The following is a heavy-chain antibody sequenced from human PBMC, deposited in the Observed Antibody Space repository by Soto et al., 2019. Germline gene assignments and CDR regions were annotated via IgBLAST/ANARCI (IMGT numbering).Heavy chain of an antibody. CDR3: AKAAQIDIVVVPAAMYRDYYYYMDV. J-gene: IGHJ6*03. CDR1: GFTFSSYA. CDR2: ISGSGGST. V-gene: IGHV3-23*01. Sequence: LSLTCAASGFTFSSYAMSWVRQAPGKGLEWVSAISGSGGSTYYADSVKGRFTISRDNSKNTLYLQMNSLRAEDTAVYYCAKAAQIDIVVVPAAMYRDYYYYMDVWGKGTTVTVSS. D-gene: IGHD2-2*01.